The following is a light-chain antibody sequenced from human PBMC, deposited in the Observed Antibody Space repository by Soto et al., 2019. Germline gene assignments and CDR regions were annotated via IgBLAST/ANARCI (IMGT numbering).Light chain of an antibody. V-gene: IGLV2-8*01. J-gene: IGLJ1*01. CDR3: SSYARSNEDV. CDR2: EVT. CDR1: SSDVGSYNY. Sequence: QSVLTQPPSASGSPGQSVTISCTGTSSDVGSYNYVSWYQQHPGKAPKLMIYEVTKRPSGVPDRFSGSKSGNTASLTVSGLQAEDEADYYCSSYARSNEDVFGTGTKLTVL.